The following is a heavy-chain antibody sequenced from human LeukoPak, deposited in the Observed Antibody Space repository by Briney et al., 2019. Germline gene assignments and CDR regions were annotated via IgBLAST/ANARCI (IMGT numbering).Heavy chain of an antibody. J-gene: IGHJ4*02. Sequence: PSETLSLTCTVSGGSISSGGYYWSWIRQPPGKGLEWIGYISYSGSTNYNPSLKSRLTISVDTSKNQLSLKLSSVTAADTAVYYCARMPPVGGSYVYWGQGTLVTVSS. CDR2: ISYSGST. D-gene: IGHD1-26*01. CDR1: GGSISSGGYY. V-gene: IGHV4-61*08. CDR3: ARMPPVGGSYVY.